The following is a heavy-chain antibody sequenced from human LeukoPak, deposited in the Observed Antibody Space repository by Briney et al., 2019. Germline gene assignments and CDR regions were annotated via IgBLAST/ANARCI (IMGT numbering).Heavy chain of an antibody. CDR2: ISAYNGNT. D-gene: IGHD3-22*01. CDR1: GYTFTSYG. J-gene: IGHJ4*02. Sequence: GASVKVSCKASGYTFTSYGISWVRQAPGQGLEWMRWISAYNGNTNYAQKLQGRVTMTTDTSTSTAYMELRSLRSDDTAVYYCARAYYYDSSGYYYGESFDYSRQGTLVTVSS. V-gene: IGHV1-18*01. CDR3: ARAYYYDSSGYYYGESFDY.